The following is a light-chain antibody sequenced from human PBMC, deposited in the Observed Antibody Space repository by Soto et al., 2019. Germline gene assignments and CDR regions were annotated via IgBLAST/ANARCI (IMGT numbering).Light chain of an antibody. V-gene: IGKV1-39*01. CDR2: TAS. Sequence: DIQMTQSPSSLSASVGDRVTITCRASQSISNYLNWYQQKPGKAPELLIYTASSLQSGVPSRFSGSASGTDFTLTISSLQPEDFATYFCQHSSRTPWTFGQGTKVEIK. CDR1: QSISNY. CDR3: QHSSRTPWT. J-gene: IGKJ1*01.